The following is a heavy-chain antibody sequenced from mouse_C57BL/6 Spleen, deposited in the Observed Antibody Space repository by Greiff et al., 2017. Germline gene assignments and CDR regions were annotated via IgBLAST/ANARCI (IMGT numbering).Heavy chain of an antibody. Sequence: QVQLQQSGPELVKPGASVKISCKASGYAFSSSWMNWVKQRPGQGLEWIGRIYPGDGDTNYNGKFKGKATLTADKSSSTAYMQLSSLTSEDSAVYFCARGGTLFDYWGQGTTLTVSS. V-gene: IGHV1-82*01. CDR1: GYAFSSSW. CDR2: IYPGDGDT. J-gene: IGHJ2*01. D-gene: IGHD3-3*01. CDR3: ARGGTLFDY.